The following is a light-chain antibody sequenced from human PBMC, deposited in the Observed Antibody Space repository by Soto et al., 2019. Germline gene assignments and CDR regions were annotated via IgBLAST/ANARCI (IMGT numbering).Light chain of an antibody. V-gene: IGLV1-40*01. CDR1: SSNIGAGYD. J-gene: IGLJ2*01. CDR3: QSFDTRLNSVV. Sequence: QSALTQPPSVSGAPGQRVSISCTGSSSNIGAGYDVHWYHQLPGTAPKLLLCGNNNRPSGVPDRFSGSKSGTSASLVITGLQAEDEADYYCQSFDTRLNSVVFGGGTQLTVL. CDR2: GNN.